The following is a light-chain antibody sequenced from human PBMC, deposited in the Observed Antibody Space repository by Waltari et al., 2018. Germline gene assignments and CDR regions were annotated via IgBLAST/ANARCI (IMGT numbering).Light chain of an antibody. CDR1: SSNIGAGYD. V-gene: IGLV1-40*01. Sequence: QSVLTQPPSMSGAPGQRVTISCTGSSSNIGAGYDVHWYQQLPGTAPKLPLCSYNNRPSGVPDRFSGAKSGTSASLAIAGLQAEDEADYYCQSYDGSLSASIFGGGTKLTVL. J-gene: IGLJ2*01. CDR3: QSYDGSLSASI. CDR2: SYN.